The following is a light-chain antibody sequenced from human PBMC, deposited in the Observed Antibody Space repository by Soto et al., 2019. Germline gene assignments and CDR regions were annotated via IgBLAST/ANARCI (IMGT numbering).Light chain of an antibody. CDR2: SAA. Sequence: EVVMTQSPVTLSLSPGERATLSCTASQSVNNNVAWYQQKPGPTPRLLISSAAIGATGTPARFSGSGSGSDFTLTISSLQADDFATDYCQHSNSYSEAFGQGTKVDIK. J-gene: IGKJ1*01. V-gene: IGKV3-15*01. CDR3: QHSNSYSEA. CDR1: QSVNNN.